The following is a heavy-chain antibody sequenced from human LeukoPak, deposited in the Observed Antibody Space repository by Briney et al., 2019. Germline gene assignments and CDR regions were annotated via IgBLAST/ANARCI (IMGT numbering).Heavy chain of an antibody. J-gene: IGHJ6*03. CDR2: ISAYNGNT. CDR1: GYTFTSYD. D-gene: IGHD6-13*01. Sequence: ASVKVSCKASGYTFTSYDINWVRQATGQGLEWMGWISAYNGNTNYAQKLQGRVTMTTDTSTSTAYMELRSLRSDDTAVYYCAREVKMAAAGKALMGYYYYYMDVWGKGTTVTISS. CDR3: AREVKMAAAGKALMGYYYYYMDV. V-gene: IGHV1-18*01.